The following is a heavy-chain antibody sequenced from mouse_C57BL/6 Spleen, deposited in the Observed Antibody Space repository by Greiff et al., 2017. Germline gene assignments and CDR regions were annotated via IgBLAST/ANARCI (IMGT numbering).Heavy chain of an antibody. CDR2: INPSTGGT. CDR3: AEGGYYAMGY. J-gene: IGHJ4*01. Sequence: EVQLQQSGPELVKPGASVKISCKASGYSFTGYYMHWVKQSSEKSLEWIGEINPSTGGTSYNQKFKGKATLTVDKSSSTAYMQLKSLTSEDSAVEYCAEGGYYAMGYWGQGTSVTVSS. V-gene: IGHV1-43*01. CDR1: GYSFTGYY.